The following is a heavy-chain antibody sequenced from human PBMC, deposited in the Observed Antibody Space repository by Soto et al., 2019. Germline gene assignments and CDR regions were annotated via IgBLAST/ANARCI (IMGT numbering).Heavy chain of an antibody. CDR2: ISGTGGST. CDR3: AKAFGSGYDFDY. CDR1: GFTFVDYA. D-gene: IGHD5-12*01. Sequence: PGGSLRLSCAASGFTFVDYAMHWVRQAPGQGLEWVSAISGTGGSTYYADSVKGRFTISRDNSKNTLYLQMNSLRAEDTAVYYCAKAFGSGYDFDYWGQGTRVTVSS. J-gene: IGHJ4*02. V-gene: IGHV3-23*01.